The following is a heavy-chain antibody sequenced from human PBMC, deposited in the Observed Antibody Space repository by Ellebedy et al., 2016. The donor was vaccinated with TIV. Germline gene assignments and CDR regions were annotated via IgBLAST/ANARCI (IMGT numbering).Heavy chain of an antibody. CDR3: ARAIYGASYL. V-gene: IGHV3-7*01. J-gene: IGHJ2*01. CDR2: INEDGTKK. D-gene: IGHD4-17*01. CDR1: GFTLTNYW. Sequence: GGSLRLSCTASGFTLTNYWMTWVRQAPGKGLEWVANINEDGTKKHYVDSVRGRFTISRDYAGNSLFLQMNSLGAKDTAVYYCARAIYGASYLWGRGTLVTVSS.